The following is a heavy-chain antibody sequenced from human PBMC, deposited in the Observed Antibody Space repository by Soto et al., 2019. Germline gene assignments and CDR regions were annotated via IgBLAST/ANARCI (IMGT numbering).Heavy chain of an antibody. CDR1: GFTFSSHW. V-gene: IGHV3-74*01. CDR3: ARDEGYGYGVDY. J-gene: IGHJ4*02. CDR2: INSDGSST. Sequence: EVQLVESGGSLVQPGGSLRLSCAASGFTFSSHWMHWVRKAPGKGLVWVSRINSDGSSTTYADSVKGRFTSSRDNAKNTLYLQMNSLRAEDTAIYYCARDEGYGYGVDYWGQGTLVTVSS. D-gene: IGHD5-18*01.